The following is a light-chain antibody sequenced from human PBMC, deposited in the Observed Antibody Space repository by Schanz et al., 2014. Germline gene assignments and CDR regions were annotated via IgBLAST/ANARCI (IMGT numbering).Light chain of an antibody. CDR3: QQYGSSPWT. CDR2: GAS. Sequence: EIVMTQSPATLSVSPGERATLSCRASQSVSSNLAWYQQKLGQAPRLLIHGASTRATGIPARFSGSGSGTEFTLTISRLEPEDFAVYYCQQYGSSPWTFGQGTKVEIK. CDR1: QSVSSN. V-gene: IGKV3D-15*01. J-gene: IGKJ1*01.